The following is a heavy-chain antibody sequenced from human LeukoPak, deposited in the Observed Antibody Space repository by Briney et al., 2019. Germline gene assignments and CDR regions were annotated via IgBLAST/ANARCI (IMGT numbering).Heavy chain of an antibody. CDR1: GYTFTSYD. V-gene: IGHV1-8*03. Sequence: ASVKVSCKASGYTFTSYDINWVRQATGQGLEWMGWMNPNSGNTGYAQKFQGRVTITRNTSISTAYMELSSLRSEDTAVYYCARSRGYSSSSGSWFDPWGQGTLVTVSS. J-gene: IGHJ5*02. D-gene: IGHD6-6*01. CDR3: ARSRGYSSSSGSWFDP. CDR2: MNPNSGNT.